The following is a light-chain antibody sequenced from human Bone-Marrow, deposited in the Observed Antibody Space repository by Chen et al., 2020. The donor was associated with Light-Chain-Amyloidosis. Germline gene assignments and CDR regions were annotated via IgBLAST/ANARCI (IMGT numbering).Light chain of an antibody. CDR3: QSADSSGTYEVI. CDR1: DLPTKY. Sequence: SYELTPRLAVSPGQTARITCSGDDLPTKYAYWYQQKPGQAPVLVIHRDTERPSGISERFSGYSSGTTATLTISGVQAEDEADYHCQSADSSGTYEVIFGGGTKLTVL. CDR2: RDT. J-gene: IGLJ2*01. V-gene: IGLV3-25*03.